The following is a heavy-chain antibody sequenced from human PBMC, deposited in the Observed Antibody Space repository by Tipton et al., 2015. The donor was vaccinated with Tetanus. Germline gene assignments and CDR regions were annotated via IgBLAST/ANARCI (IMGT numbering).Heavy chain of an antibody. D-gene: IGHD1-26*01. CDR2: IYYSGST. CDR3: ASGSGSYYPDF. Sequence: TLSLTCAVYAGSFSGYYWTWIRQSPGEGLEWIGSIYYSGSTNHNPSLKSRVTISVDRSKNQFSLELSSVTAADTAVYYCASGSGSYYPDFWGQGTLVTVSS. V-gene: IGHV4-34*01. CDR1: AGSFSGYY. J-gene: IGHJ4*02.